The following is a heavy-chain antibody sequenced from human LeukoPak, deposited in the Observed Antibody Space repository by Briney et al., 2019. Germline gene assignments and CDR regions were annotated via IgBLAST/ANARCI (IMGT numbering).Heavy chain of an antibody. Sequence: PGGSLRLSCAASGFTFDDYGMSWVRQAPGKGPEWVSGINWNGGSTGYADSVKGRFTISRDNAKNSLYLQMNSLRAEDTALYYCARVAYYYDSSGYYPLGDYWGQGTLVTVSS. CDR1: GFTFDDYG. V-gene: IGHV3-20*04. D-gene: IGHD3-22*01. J-gene: IGHJ4*02. CDR2: INWNGGST. CDR3: ARVAYYYDSSGYYPLGDY.